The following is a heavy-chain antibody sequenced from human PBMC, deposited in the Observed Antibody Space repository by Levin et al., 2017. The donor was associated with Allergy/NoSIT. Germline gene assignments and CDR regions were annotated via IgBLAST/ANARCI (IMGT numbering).Heavy chain of an antibody. V-gene: IGHV4-59*08. Sequence: SETLSLTCTVSGASISSYYWGWLRQSPEKGLEWIGFVHYSGSANNNPSLNSRVTMSVDTSRNHFSMRLTSVTAADTAVYFCARHASYGDSDHPLDLWGQGTLVSVSS. CDR2: VHYSGSA. CDR3: ARHASYGDSDHPLDL. J-gene: IGHJ5*02. CDR1: GASISSYY. D-gene: IGHD4-17*01.